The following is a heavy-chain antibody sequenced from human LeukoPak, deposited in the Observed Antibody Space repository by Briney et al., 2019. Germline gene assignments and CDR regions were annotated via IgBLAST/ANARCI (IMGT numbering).Heavy chain of an antibody. J-gene: IGHJ5*02. D-gene: IGHD3-3*01. CDR1: GGSISSGFYY. V-gene: IGHV4-61*02. CDR3: ARSHDFWSGSDNWFDP. Sequence: SQTLSLTCTVSGGSISSGFYYWSWIRQPAGEGLEWIGRIYTNGSTNYSPFLKSRVTISIDTSKNQFSLKRSSVTAADTAVYYCARSHDFWSGSDNWFDPCGQGTLVTVSS. CDR2: IYTNGST.